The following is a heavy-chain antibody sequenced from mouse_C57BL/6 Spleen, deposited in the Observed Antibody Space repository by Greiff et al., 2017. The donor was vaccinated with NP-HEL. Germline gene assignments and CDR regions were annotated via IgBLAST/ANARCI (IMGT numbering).Heavy chain of an antibody. CDR3: ASQLGLNWCFDD. V-gene: IGHV1-4*01. CDR1: GYTFTSYT. J-gene: IGHJ1*03. Sequence: QVQLQQSGAELARPGASVKMSCKASGYTFTSYTMHWVKQRPGQGLEWIGYINPSSGYTKYNQKFKDKATLTADKSSSTADMQLSSLTSEDSAVDYCASQLGLNWCFDDWGTGTTVTVSS. CDR2: INPSSGYT. D-gene: IGHD4-1*02.